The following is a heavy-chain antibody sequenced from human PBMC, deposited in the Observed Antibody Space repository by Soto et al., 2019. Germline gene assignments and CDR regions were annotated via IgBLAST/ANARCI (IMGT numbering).Heavy chain of an antibody. CDR3: ARDGVAIAGSGSNSFDN. J-gene: IGHJ3*02. CDR2: IYHTGST. CDR1: GGSISSNSYY. D-gene: IGHD1-26*01. V-gene: IGHV4-39*07. Sequence: SETLSLTCTVSGGSISSNSYYWGWVRQPPGKGLEWLGYIYHTGSTHYNPSFKSRLTISVDTSKDQFSLRLSSMAAADTALYYCARDGVAIAGSGSNSFDNWGQGTLVTVSS.